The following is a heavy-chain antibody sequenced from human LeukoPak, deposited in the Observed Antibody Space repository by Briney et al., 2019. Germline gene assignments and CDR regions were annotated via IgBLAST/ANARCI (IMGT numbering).Heavy chain of an antibody. D-gene: IGHD3-22*01. Sequence: GASVKVSWKASGYSFISYGISWVRQAPGQGLEWMGSISAYNGNINYAQKLQGRVTMTTDTSTSTAYMELRSLRSDDTAVYYCARDIHYSDSSGYPEYWGQGTLVTVSS. CDR1: GYSFISYG. CDR2: ISAYNGNI. J-gene: IGHJ4*02. CDR3: ARDIHYSDSSGYPEY. V-gene: IGHV1-18*01.